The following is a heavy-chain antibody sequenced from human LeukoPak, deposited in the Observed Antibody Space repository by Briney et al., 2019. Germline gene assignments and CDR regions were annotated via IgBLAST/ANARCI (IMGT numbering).Heavy chain of an antibody. D-gene: IGHD3/OR15-3a*01. CDR3: AKGLDYSIFSSFDY. CDR1: GFSFDDYA. J-gene: IGHJ4*02. Sequence: PGRSLRLSCAASGFSFDDYAMHWVRQAPGKGLEWVSGISWNSGSIGYADSVKGRFTISRDNAKKSLYLQMNSLRAEDTALYYCAKGLDYSIFSSFDYWGQGTLVTVPS. CDR2: ISWNSGSI. V-gene: IGHV3-9*01.